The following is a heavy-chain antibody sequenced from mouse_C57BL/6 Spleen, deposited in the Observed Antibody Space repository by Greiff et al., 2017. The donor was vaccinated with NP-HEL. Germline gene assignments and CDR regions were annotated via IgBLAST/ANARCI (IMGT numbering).Heavy chain of an antibody. CDR2: IYPGDGDT. D-gene: IGHD4-1*01. V-gene: IGHV1-80*01. CDR3: ARSGFSGTRGY. J-gene: IGHJ2*01. Sequence: VKLMESGAELVKPGASVKIPCKASGYAFSSYWMNWVKQRPGKGLEWIGQIYPGDGDTNYNGKFKGKATLTADKSSSTAYMQLSSLTSEDSAVYFCARSGFSGTRGYWGQGTTLTVSS. CDR1: GYAFSSYW.